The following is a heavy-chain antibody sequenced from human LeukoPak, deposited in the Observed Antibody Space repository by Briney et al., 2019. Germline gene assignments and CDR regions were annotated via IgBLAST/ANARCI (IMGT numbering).Heavy chain of an antibody. Sequence: SETLSLTRTVSGGPISTSYFWGWVRQPPGKGLEWIGTTDYSGTTYYNPSLKSRVTMSVDTSKNQFSLKLSSVTAADTAVYYCARVLNGYFDYWGQGTLVTVSS. J-gene: IGHJ4*02. D-gene: IGHD2-8*01. V-gene: IGHV4-39*07. CDR2: TDYSGTT. CDR1: GGPISTSYF. CDR3: ARVLNGYFDY.